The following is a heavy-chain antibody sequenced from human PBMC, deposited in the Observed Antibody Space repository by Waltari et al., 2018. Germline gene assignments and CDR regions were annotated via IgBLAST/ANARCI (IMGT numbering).Heavy chain of an antibody. CDR2: FYYPGNI. CDR3: ARLSGYCDDTGCYGHYAMDV. J-gene: IGHJ6*02. V-gene: IGHV4-39*02. Sequence: QLQLQESGPGLVKPSETLSLTCTVPGGSVSTTSYSWAWVRQSPGKGLEWIGTFYYPGNIYYNPSLTSRVTISVDSPQNHLSLRLSSVTAADTAVYYCARLSGYCDDTGCYGHYAMDVWGQGTTVTVSS. D-gene: IGHD2-2*01. CDR1: GGSVSTTSYS.